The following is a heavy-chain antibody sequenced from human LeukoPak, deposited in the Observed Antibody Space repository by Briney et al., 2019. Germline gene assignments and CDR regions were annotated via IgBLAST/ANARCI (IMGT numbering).Heavy chain of an antibody. CDR2: ISSSSSYI. D-gene: IGHD4-17*01. Sequence: GSLRRSCTASGFTFSIYNMNWVRQAPGKGLEWVSSISSSSSYIYYADSLKGRFTISRDNANNSLYLQMNSLRAEDTAVYYCARAARYYGQDYHNMDVWGQGTTVTVSS. CDR3: ARAARYYGQDYHNMDV. CDR1: GFTFSIYN. J-gene: IGHJ6*02. V-gene: IGHV3-21*01.